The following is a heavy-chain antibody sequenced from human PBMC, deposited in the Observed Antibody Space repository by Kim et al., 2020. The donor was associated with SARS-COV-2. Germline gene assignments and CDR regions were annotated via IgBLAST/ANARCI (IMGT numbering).Heavy chain of an antibody. CDR1: GLSVSCYY. CDR2: IYSGGAT. D-gene: IGHD5-18*01. Sequence: GGSLRLSCAASGLSVSCYYMSWVRQAPGKGLEWVSLIYSGGATYYADSVKGRFTISRDNSKNTLFLQMNSLRAGDTAIYYCASGFSYEFWGQGTLVTVSS. J-gene: IGHJ4*02. V-gene: IGHV3-53*01. CDR3: ASGFSYEF.